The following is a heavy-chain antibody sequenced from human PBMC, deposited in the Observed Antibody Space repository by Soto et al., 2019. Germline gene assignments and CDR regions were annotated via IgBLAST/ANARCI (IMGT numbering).Heavy chain of an antibody. V-gene: IGHV1-2*02. Sequence: SVKVSCKASGYTFTGHYIRWVQQYPQQGPEWMGEIGPESGATRYAQKFRGRVTMTMDTSITTVYMELKNLSPDDTAVYYCGRGRSGQIVVFYWGQGPSVTVS. CDR1: GYTFTGHY. J-gene: IGHJ4*02. CDR2: IGPESGAT. D-gene: IGHD1-26*01. CDR3: GRGRSGQIVVFY.